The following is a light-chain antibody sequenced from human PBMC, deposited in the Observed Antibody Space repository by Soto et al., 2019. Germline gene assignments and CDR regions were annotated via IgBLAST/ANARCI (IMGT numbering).Light chain of an antibody. Sequence: DIQMTQSPSSLSASVGDRVTITCRASQSISSYLNWYQQKPGKAPKLLIYAASSLQSGVPSRFSGSGSGTDFTLTISSLQPEDFATYYCQQSYSYPVTCGGGTKVEIK. CDR2: AAS. CDR1: QSISSY. J-gene: IGKJ4*01. CDR3: QQSYSYPVT. V-gene: IGKV1-39*01.